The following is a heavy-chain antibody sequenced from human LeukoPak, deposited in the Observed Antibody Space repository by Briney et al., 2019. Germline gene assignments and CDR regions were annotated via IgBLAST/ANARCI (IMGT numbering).Heavy chain of an antibody. D-gene: IGHD3-16*01. J-gene: IGHJ4*02. CDR1: GESFRHYY. V-gene: IGHV4-34*01. Sequence: SETLSLTCAEYGESFRHYYWTWIRQTSAKGLEWIGEIDYLGRTSYNPSLKSRLTISVDTSKNQFSLRLSSITAADTAVYYCARPVWCSATICTGPFDVWGQGTLVAVSS. CDR2: IDYLGRT. CDR3: ARPVWCSATICTGPFDV.